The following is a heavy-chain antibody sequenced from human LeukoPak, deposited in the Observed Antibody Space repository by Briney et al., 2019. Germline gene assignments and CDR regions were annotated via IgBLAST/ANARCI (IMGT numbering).Heavy chain of an antibody. CDR2: IYYSGST. CDR1: GGSISSYY. CDR3: GGAAYSSGWYETYYYYYMDV. D-gene: IGHD6-19*01. V-gene: IGHV4-59*01. Sequence: SETLSLTCTVSGGSISSYYWSWIRQPPGKGLEWIGYIYYSGSTNYNPSLKSRVTISVDTSKNQFSLKLSSVTAADTAVYYCGGAAYSSGWYETYYYYYMDVWGRGTTVTVSS. J-gene: IGHJ6*03.